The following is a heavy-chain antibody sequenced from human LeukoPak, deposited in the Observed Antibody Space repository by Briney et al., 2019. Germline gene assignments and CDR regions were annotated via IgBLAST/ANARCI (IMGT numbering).Heavy chain of an antibody. CDR1: GYTLSSYG. V-gene: IGHV1-18*01. D-gene: IGHD5-18*01. CDR3: VRQVDITMALPDY. Sequence: GASVKVSCKASGYTLSSYGITWVRQAPGQGLEWMGWISGYNGNTNYAQKFQGRVTMTTDTSTTTAYMELRSLRSDDTAVYYCVRQVDITMALPDYWGQGTLVTVSS. CDR2: ISGYNGNT. J-gene: IGHJ4*02.